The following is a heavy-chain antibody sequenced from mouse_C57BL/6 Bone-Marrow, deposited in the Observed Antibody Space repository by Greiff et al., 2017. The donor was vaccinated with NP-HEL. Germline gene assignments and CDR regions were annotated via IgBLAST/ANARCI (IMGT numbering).Heavy chain of an antibody. CDR2: IYPGGGYT. CDR3: ARSDDDTFLAY. Sequence: QVQLQQSGAELVRPGTSVKMSCKASGYTFTNYWIGWAKQRPGHGLEWIGDIYPGGGYTNYNEKFKGKATLTADKSSSTAYMQYSSLTSEDSAISYCARSDDDTFLAYWGQGTLVTVSA. CDR1: GYTFTNYW. V-gene: IGHV1-63*01. J-gene: IGHJ3*01. D-gene: IGHD2-4*01.